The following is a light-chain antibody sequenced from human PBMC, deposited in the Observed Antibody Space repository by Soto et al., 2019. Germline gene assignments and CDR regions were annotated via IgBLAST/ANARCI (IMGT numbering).Light chain of an antibody. Sequence: DIQMTQSASTLSGSVGDRVTITCRASQAISSWLAWYQQKPGKAPKLLIYKASTLKSGVPSRFSGSGSGTEFTLTISSLQPDDFATYYCQHYNSYSEAFGQGTRWIS. CDR2: KAS. CDR1: QAISSW. CDR3: QHYNSYSEA. J-gene: IGKJ1*01. V-gene: IGKV1-5*03.